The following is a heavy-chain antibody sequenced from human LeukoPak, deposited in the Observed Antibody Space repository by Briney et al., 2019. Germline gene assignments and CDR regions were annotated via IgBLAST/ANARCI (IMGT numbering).Heavy chain of an antibody. CDR2: IKGDGSLK. Sequence: GSLRLSCAASDFTFSSYWMIWLRQAPGKGLEWVANIKGDGSLKYYLDSVKGRFTISRDNAKNSLYLQMNSLRAEDTAVYYCARDRNYYDSSGYYDAFDIWGQGTMVTVSS. CDR3: ARDRNYYDSSGYYDAFDI. D-gene: IGHD3-22*01. J-gene: IGHJ3*02. CDR1: DFTFSSYW. V-gene: IGHV3-7*01.